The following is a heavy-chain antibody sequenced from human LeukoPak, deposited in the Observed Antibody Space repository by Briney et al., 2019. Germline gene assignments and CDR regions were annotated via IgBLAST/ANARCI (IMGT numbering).Heavy chain of an antibody. Sequence: PGGSLRLSYAVSGFTFSNAWMNWVRQAPGKGLECVGRIKSKTDGGTTDYAAPVKGRFTISRDDSKNTLYLQMNSLKTEDTAVYYCTTDGITGTTYYYYGMDVWGQGTTVTVSS. CDR1: GFTFSNAW. V-gene: IGHV3-15*07. J-gene: IGHJ6*02. D-gene: IGHD1-7*01. CDR2: IKSKTDGGTT. CDR3: TTDGITGTTYYYYGMDV.